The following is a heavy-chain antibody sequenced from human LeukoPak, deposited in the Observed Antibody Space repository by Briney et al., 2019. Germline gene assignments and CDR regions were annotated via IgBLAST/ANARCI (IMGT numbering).Heavy chain of an antibody. J-gene: IGHJ3*02. CDR2: IKTDGTST. Sequence: RPGGSLRLSCAASGFTFSSYWMHWVRQVPGKGLVWVSRIKTDGTSTNYADSVKGRFTISRDNAKNTLYLQMNSLRAEDTAVYYCARGHIVGYGFDIWGQGTMVTVSS. CDR1: GFTFSSYW. V-gene: IGHV3-74*01. D-gene: IGHD2-15*01. CDR3: ARGHIVGYGFDI.